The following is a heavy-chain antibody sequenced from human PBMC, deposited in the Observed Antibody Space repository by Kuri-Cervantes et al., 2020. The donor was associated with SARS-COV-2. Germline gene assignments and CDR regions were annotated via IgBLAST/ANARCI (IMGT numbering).Heavy chain of an antibody. J-gene: IGHJ6*02. CDR1: GGTLSSYA. D-gene: IGHD4-11*01. CDR2: ITVYNGNT. Sequence: ASVKVSCKASGGTLSSYAISWVRRAPGQGLEWMGWITVYNGNTNYAQKFQGRVTVTTDISTNTAYMELRSLRSDDTAVYFCAKTRSYYYYMDVWGQGTTVTVSS. CDR3: AKTRSYYYYMDV. V-gene: IGHV1-18*01.